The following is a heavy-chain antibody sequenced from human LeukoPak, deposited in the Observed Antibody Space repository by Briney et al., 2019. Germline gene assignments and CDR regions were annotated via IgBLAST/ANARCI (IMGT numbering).Heavy chain of an antibody. V-gene: IGHV3-21*01. CDR2: ISSSSSYI. Sequence: GGPLRLSCAASGFTFSSYSMNWVRQAPGKGLEWVSSISSSSSYIYYADSVKGRFTISRDNAKNSLYLQMNSLRAEDTAVYYCARSVWTQPRQLDRRFDPWGQGTLVTVSS. D-gene: IGHD6-13*01. CDR3: ARSVWTQPRQLDRRFDP. J-gene: IGHJ5*02. CDR1: GFTFSSYS.